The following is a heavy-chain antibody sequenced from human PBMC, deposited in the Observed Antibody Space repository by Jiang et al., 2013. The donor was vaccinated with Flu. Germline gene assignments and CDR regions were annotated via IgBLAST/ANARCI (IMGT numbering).Heavy chain of an antibody. CDR3: ARQYYYGSGSSWNFDD. V-gene: IGHV1-3*01. J-gene: IGHJ4*02. Sequence: PGASVKVSCTTSGYTFTDYAMHWVRQAPGQRLEWMGWINAGTGDTKYSQKFQGRVTVTRDTSASTAYMELSSLTSEDTAVYYCARQYYYGSGSSWNFDDWGQGTLVTVSS. CDR1: GYTFTDYA. CDR2: INAGTGDT. D-gene: IGHD3-10*01.